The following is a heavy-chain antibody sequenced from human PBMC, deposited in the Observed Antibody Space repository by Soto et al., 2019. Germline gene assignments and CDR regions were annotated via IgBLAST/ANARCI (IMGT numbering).Heavy chain of an antibody. Sequence: QVQLKQSGPGLVRPSGTLSLTCRVSGTSISSSYWWAWVRQSPGKGLEWIGEIDHNGITKYNPSRKSRVSMSIDKSNDHFSLKLTSVTAADTAVYYCATVPPRIVVVLAEFPTWGQGTLVTVSS. CDR2: IDHNGIT. CDR3: ATVPPRIVVVLAEFPT. J-gene: IGHJ4*02. CDR1: GTSISSSYW. V-gene: IGHV4-4*02. D-gene: IGHD2-21*01.